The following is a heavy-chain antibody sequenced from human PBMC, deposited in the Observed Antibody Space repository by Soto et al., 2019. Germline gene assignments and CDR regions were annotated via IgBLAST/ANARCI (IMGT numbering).Heavy chain of an antibody. V-gene: IGHV3-30-3*01. D-gene: IGHD6-13*01. J-gene: IGHJ4*02. CDR1: GFTFSSYA. Sequence: GGSLRLSCAASGFTFSSYAMHWVRQAPGKGLEWVAVISYDGSNKYYADSVKGRFTISRDNSKNTLYLQMNSLRAEDTAVYYSASYRSLGITPGPFDYWGQGTLVTVSS. CDR2: ISYDGSNK. CDR3: ASYRSLGITPGPFDY.